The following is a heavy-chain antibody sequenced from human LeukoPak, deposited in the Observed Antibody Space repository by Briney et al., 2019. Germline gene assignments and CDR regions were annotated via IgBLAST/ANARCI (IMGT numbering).Heavy chain of an antibody. CDR3: VKDGTVTTSSGYFDL. D-gene: IGHD4-17*01. CDR1: GFTFSSYA. Sequence: TGGSLRLSCAASGFTFSSYAMHWVRQAPGKGLEYVSAISSNGGSTYYADSVKGRFTIPRDNSKNTLYLQMSSLRAEDTAVYYCVKDGTVTTSSGYFDLSGRGTLVTVSS. J-gene: IGHJ2*01. V-gene: IGHV3-64D*09. CDR2: ISSNGGST.